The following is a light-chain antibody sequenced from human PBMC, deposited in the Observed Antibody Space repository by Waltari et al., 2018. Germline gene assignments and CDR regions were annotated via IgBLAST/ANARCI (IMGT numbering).Light chain of an antibody. J-gene: IGLJ3*02. CDR3: CSYAGSYTLGV. Sequence: QSALTQPRSVSGSPGQSVTISCTGTSRDLGAYTNVPWYQQHPGKAPKLMIYDVAKRPSGVPDRFSGSKSGDTASLTISGLQTEDEADYYCCSYAGSYTLGVFGGGTKLTVL. V-gene: IGLV2-11*01. CDR1: SRDLGAYTN. CDR2: DVA.